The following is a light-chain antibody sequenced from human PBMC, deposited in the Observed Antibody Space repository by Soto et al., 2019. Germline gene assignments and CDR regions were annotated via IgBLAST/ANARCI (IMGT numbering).Light chain of an antibody. CDR2: DAS. CDR3: QQHSNWPPIT. Sequence: EIVMTQSPATLSVSPGERATLSCRASQSVSSNHLAWYQQKPGQAPRLLIYDASDRATGIPGRFSGSGSGTDFTLTISSLEPEDFAVYYCQQHSNWPPITFGQGTRLEVK. CDR1: QSVSSN. J-gene: IGKJ5*01. V-gene: IGKV3-11*01.